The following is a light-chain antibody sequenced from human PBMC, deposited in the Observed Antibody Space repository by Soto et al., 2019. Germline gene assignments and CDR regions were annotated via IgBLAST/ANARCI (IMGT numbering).Light chain of an antibody. CDR2: DAS. J-gene: IGKJ1*01. CDR1: QSIGSS. CDR3: QQFKTYPLS. Sequence: IQLTQSPSTLSASVGDRVSITCRASQSIGSSLAWYQRKPGKAPKLLIYDASSLESGVPSRFSGSGSGTEFTLTISSLQPDDFATYYCQQFKTYPLSFGRGTKV. V-gene: IGKV1-5*01.